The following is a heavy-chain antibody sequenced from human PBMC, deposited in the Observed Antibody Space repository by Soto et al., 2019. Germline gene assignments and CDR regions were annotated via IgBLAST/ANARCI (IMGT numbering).Heavy chain of an antibody. D-gene: IGHD3-3*01. CDR3: ATDLDGEDFWSGYDFDY. J-gene: IGHJ4*02. Sequence: SETLSLTCTVSGGSISSGGYYWSWIRQHPGKGLEWIGYIYYSGSTYYNPSLKSRVTISVDTSTDTAYMELSSLRSEDTAVYYCATDLDGEDFWSGYDFDYWGQGTLVTVSS. CDR1: GGSISSGGYY. CDR2: IYYSGST. V-gene: IGHV4-31*03.